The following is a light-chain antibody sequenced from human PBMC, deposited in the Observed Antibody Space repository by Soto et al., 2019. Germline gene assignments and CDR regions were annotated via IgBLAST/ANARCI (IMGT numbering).Light chain of an antibody. V-gene: IGKV1-27*01. CDR2: AAF. J-gene: IGKJ4*01. CDR1: PGISNS. Sequence: DIQMTQSPSSLSASVGDRVTITCRASPGISNSLAWYQQKPGKAPYLLIFAAFTLRSGVPSRFSGSGSGTDFTLTISSLQPEGVETEYCQNYNSAPLFGGGTKVVSK. CDR3: QNYNSAPL.